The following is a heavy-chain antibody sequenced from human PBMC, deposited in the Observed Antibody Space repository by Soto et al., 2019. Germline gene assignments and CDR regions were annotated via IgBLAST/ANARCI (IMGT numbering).Heavy chain of an antibody. J-gene: IGHJ3*01. D-gene: IGHD6-6*01. V-gene: IGHV3-30*03. CDR2: ISYDGSNK. CDR3: SSSRPGYSSSVEGAAFDF. CDR1: GGNCSSYG. Sequence: RVPSGAAGGNCSSYGRPWVLQDQGKGLEWVAVISYDGSNKYYADSVKGRFTISRDNSKNTLYLQMNSLRAEDTAVYYCSSSRPGYSSSVEGAAFDFWGNGTMVPV.